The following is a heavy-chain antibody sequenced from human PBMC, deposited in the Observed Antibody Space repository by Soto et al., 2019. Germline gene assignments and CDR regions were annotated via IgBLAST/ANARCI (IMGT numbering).Heavy chain of an antibody. D-gene: IGHD3-22*01. CDR1: GGSISSGGYH. Sequence: SETLSLTCTVSGGSISSGGYHWSWIRQHPGKGLERIGYIYYSGSTYYNLSLKSRVTISVDTSKNQFSLKLSSVTAADTAVYYCARITGSGYRRYYFDYWGQGTLVTVSS. J-gene: IGHJ4*02. CDR3: ARITGSGYRRYYFDY. CDR2: IYYSGST. V-gene: IGHV4-31*03.